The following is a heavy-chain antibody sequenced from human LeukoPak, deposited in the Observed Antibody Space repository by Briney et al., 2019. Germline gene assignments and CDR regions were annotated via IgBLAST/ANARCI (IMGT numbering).Heavy chain of an antibody. CDR1: GYTFTSYY. V-gene: IGHV1-46*01. D-gene: IGHD3-22*01. CDR2: INPSGGST. J-gene: IGHJ4*02. Sequence: GASVKVSCKASGYTFTSYYMHRVRQAPGQGLEWMGIINPSGGSTSYAQKFQGRVTMTRDTSTSTVYMELSSLRSEDTAVYYCARGSSRAYYYDSSGYYFYYWGQGTLVTVSS. CDR3: ARGSSRAYYYDSSGYYFYY.